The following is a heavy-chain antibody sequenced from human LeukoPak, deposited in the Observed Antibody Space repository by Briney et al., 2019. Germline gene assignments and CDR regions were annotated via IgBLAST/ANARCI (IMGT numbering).Heavy chain of an antibody. CDR3: ARGTYSSSSFYYYYGMDV. D-gene: IGHD6-6*01. Sequence: SVKVSCTASGGTFSSYAISWVRQAPGQGLEWMGGIIPIFGTANYAQKFQGRVTITADESTSTAYMELSSLRSEDTAVYYCARGTYSSSSFYYYYGMDVWGQGTTVTVSS. V-gene: IGHV1-69*13. CDR1: GGTFSSYA. CDR2: IIPIFGTA. J-gene: IGHJ6*02.